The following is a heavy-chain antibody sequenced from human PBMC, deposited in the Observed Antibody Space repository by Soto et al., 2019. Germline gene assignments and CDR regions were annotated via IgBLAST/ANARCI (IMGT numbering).Heavy chain of an antibody. Sequence: QVQLQESGPGLVKPSETLSLTCTVSGGSITNYYCSWFRQPPGKGLEWIGYINYDGYSAHHLSLKSRVTLSMDASKTQFSLMLESVTATDTAVYYCARHGFGPLHGLVDVWGPGTTVIVSS. V-gene: IGHV4-59*08. CDR1: GGSITNYY. CDR2: INYDGYS. CDR3: ARHGFGPLHGLVDV. J-gene: IGHJ6*02. D-gene: IGHD3-10*01.